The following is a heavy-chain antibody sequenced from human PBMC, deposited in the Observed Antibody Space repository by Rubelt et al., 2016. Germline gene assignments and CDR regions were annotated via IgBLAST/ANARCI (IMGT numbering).Heavy chain of an antibody. D-gene: IGHD3-22*01. Sequence: QVQLVQSGAEVKKPGASVKVSCKASGYTFTSYGISWVRQAPGQGLEWMGWISAYNGNTNYAQKFQGRVTMTEDTSTDTAYMELSSLRSEDTAVYYCATGSRIGSGYYFGADYWGQGTLVTVSS. V-gene: IGHV1-18*01. CDR2: ISAYNGNT. J-gene: IGHJ4*02. CDR3: ATGSRIGSGYYFGADY. CDR1: GYTFTSYG.